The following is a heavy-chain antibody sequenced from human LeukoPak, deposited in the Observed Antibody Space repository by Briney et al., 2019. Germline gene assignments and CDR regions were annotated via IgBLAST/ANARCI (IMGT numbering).Heavy chain of an antibody. V-gene: IGHV3-23*01. CDR2: IRGSGDTA. J-gene: IGHJ4*02. CDR1: GFTFSSHS. D-gene: IGHD6-6*01. CDR3: AKVTWESRPPDCNS. Sequence: GGSLRLSCAASGFTFSSHSMAWVRQDPGKGLEWVSAIRGSGDTALYADSVKGRFTISRDNFKNIVYLEMNSLRAEDTATYYCAKVTWESRPPDCNSWGPGTLVTVSS.